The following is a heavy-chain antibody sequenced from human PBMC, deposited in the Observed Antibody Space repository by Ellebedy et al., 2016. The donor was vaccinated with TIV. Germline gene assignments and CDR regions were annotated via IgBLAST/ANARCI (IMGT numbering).Heavy chain of an antibody. CDR3: ARDGGVTRGDY. D-gene: IGHD2-21*02. CDR2: IWYDGSNK. CDR1: GFTFSSYG. Sequence: GESLKISCAASGFTFSSYGMHWVRQAPGKGLEWVAVIWYDGSNKYYADSVKGRFTISRDNSKNTLYLQMNSLRAEDTAVYYCARDGGVTRGDYWGQGTLVTVSS. V-gene: IGHV3-33*08. J-gene: IGHJ4*02.